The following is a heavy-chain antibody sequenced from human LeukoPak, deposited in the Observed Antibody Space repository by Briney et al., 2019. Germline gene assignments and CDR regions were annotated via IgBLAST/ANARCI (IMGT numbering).Heavy chain of an antibody. Sequence: ASVKVSCKASGYTFTGHYMHWVRQAPGQGLEWMGWINPNSGGTNYAQKFQGRVTMTRDTSISTAYMELSRLRSDDTAVYYCARSIAAAGRRVDYWGQGTLVTVSS. D-gene: IGHD6-13*01. CDR1: GYTFTGHY. CDR3: ARSIAAAGRRVDY. J-gene: IGHJ4*02. V-gene: IGHV1-2*02. CDR2: INPNSGGT.